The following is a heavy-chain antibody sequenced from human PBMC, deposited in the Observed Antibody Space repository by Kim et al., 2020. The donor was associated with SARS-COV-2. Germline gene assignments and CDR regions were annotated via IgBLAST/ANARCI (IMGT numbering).Heavy chain of an antibody. CDR1: GGSISSSSYY. CDR3: ARELELPLNWFDP. V-gene: IGHV4-39*01. Sequence: SETLSLTCTVSGGSISSSSYYWGWIRQPPGKGLEWIGSIYYSGSTYYNPSLKSRVTISVDTSKNQFSLKLSSVTAADTAVYYCARELELPLNWFDPWGQGTLVTVSS. D-gene: IGHD1-7*01. J-gene: IGHJ5*02. CDR2: IYYSGST.